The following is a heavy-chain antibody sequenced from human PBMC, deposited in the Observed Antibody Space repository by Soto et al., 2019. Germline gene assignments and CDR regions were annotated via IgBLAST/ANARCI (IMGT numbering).Heavy chain of an antibody. D-gene: IGHD5-18*01. Sequence: SETLSLTCTFSGVSISSGGYYWSWIRQHPGKGLEWIGYIYYSGSTYYNPSLKSRVTISVDTSKNQFSLKLSSVTAADTAVYYCARGFVDTAMVTPSSFDYWGQGTLVTVSS. CDR1: GVSISSGGYY. CDR3: ARGFVDTAMVTPSSFDY. CDR2: IYYSGST. V-gene: IGHV4-31*03. J-gene: IGHJ4*02.